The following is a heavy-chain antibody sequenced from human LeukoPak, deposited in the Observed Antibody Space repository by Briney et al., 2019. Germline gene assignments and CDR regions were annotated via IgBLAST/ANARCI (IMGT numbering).Heavy chain of an antibody. Sequence: GGSLRLSCAVSGFTFSSYGKHWVRHAPGKGLEWVAVIWYDGSNKYYADSLKSRFTISRDNSKNTLYLQMNSLRAEDTAVYYCARAHYDSSGYLCGYWGQGTQVTVSS. V-gene: IGHV3-33*01. CDR3: ARAHYDSSGYLCGY. D-gene: IGHD3-22*01. CDR2: IWYDGSNK. CDR1: GFTFSSYG. J-gene: IGHJ4*02.